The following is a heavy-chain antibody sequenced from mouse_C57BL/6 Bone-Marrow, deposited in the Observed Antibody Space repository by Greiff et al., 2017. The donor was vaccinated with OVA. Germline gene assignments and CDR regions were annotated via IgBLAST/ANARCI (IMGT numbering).Heavy chain of an antibody. Sequence: EVQRVESGGGLVKPGGSLKLSCAASGFTFSSYAMSWVRQTPEKRLEWVATISDGGSYTYYPDNVKGRFTISRDNAKNNLYLQMSHLKSEDTAMYYCARGPWMDYWGQGTSVTVSS. V-gene: IGHV5-4*01. CDR2: ISDGGSYT. CDR1: GFTFSSYA. CDR3: ARGPWMDY. J-gene: IGHJ4*01.